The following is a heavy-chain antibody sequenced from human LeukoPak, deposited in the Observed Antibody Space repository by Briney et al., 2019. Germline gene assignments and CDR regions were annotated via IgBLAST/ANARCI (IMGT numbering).Heavy chain of an antibody. CDR2: INHSGST. J-gene: IGHJ6*02. CDR1: GGSFSGYY. CDR3: ARRKSYYYGMDV. V-gene: IGHV4-34*01. Sequence: PSETLSLTCAVYGGSFSGYYWSWIRQPPGKGLEWIGEINHSGSTNYSPSLKSRVTISVDTSKNQFSLKLSSVTAADTAVYYCARRKSYYYGMDVWGQGTTVTVSS.